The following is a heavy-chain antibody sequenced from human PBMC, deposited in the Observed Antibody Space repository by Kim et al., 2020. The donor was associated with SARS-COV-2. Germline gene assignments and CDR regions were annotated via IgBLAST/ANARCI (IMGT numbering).Heavy chain of an antibody. CDR3: ARVLDYGDPSDY. CDR1: GYTFIDYY. Sequence: ASVKVSCKASGYTFIDYYMHWIRQAPGQGLEWMGILNPSGGSTTYAQKFQGRVTMTRDTSTSTLYMELRSLRSEDTAVYYCARVLDYGDPSDYWGQGTLVTVSS. D-gene: IGHD4-17*01. V-gene: IGHV1-46*01. J-gene: IGHJ4*02. CDR2: LNPSGGST.